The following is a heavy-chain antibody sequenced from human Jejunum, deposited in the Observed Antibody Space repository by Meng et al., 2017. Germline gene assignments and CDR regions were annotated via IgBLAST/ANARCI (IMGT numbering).Heavy chain of an antibody. CDR1: GYSFFVFW. D-gene: IGHD2-2*01. Sequence: GGSLRLSCRGSGYSFFVFWIAWVRQMPGKGLEWMGIIYPDDSQTKSSPSFQGLVTFSADKSISTAYLQWSSLKASDTAIYYCARFAGASFSKYQVDLWGHGTLVTVSS. V-gene: IGHV5-51*01. CDR3: ARFAGASFSKYQVDL. J-gene: IGHJ5*02. CDR2: IYPDDSQT.